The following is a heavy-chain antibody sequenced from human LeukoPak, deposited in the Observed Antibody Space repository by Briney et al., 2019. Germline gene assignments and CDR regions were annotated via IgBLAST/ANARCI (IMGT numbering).Heavy chain of an antibody. CDR2: IYYSGST. CDR1: GDSISSGGDY. D-gene: IGHD6-6*01. CDR3: VRARYSSSSYYYDMDV. V-gene: IGHV4-31*03. J-gene: IGHJ6*02. Sequence: SQTLSLTCTVSGDSISSGGDYWSWIRQHPGKGLEWIGYIYYSGSTYYNPSLKSRVTISVDTSKNHFSLNLTSVTAADTAVYYCVRARYSSSSYYYDMDVWGQGTTVTVSS.